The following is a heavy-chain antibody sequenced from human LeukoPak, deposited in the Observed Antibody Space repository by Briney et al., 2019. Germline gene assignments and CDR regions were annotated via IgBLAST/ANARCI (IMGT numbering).Heavy chain of an antibody. CDR3: AKGAYDYIEIGYFDS. J-gene: IGHJ4*02. D-gene: IGHD5-12*01. Sequence: GGSLRLSCAASGFTSTNYAMDWVRQAPGKGLEWVSVLIGSSGSTDYADSVKGRFTISRDTSKNTLFLQLNSLRAEDTAIYYCAKGAYDYIEIGYFDSWGQGTLVTVSS. CDR2: LIGSSGST. CDR1: GFTSTNYA. V-gene: IGHV3-23*01.